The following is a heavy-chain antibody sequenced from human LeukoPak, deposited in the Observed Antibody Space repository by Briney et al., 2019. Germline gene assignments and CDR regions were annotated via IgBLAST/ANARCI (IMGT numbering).Heavy chain of an antibody. J-gene: IGHJ4*02. CDR1: GFTFSSYA. V-gene: IGHV3-30*04. CDR3: ARVRSSSWFDY. CDR2: ISYDGRNK. D-gene: IGHD6-13*01. Sequence: GGSLRLSCAASGFTFSSYALHWVRQAPGKGLEWVAVISYDGRNKYYADSVKGRFTISRDNSKNTLYLQMNSLRAEDTAVYFCARVRSSSWFDYWGQGTLVAVSS.